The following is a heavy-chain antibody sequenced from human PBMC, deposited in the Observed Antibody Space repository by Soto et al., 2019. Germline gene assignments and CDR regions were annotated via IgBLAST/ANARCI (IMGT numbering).Heavy chain of an antibody. CDR1: GFSLSTSGMC. J-gene: IGHJ6*03. CDR3: ARIITEVAAAPEKGRYYYMDV. CDR2: IDWDDDK. D-gene: IGHD6-13*01. Sequence: SGPTLVKPTQTLTLTCTFSGFSLSTSGMCVSWIRQPPGKALEWLARIDWDDDKYYSTSLKTRLTISKDTSKNQVVLTMTNMDPVDTATYYCARIITEVAAAPEKGRYYYMDVWGKGTTVTVSS. V-gene: IGHV2-70*11.